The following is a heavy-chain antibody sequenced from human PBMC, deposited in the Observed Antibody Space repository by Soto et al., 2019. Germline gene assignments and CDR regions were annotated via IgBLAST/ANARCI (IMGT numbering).Heavy chain of an antibody. CDR1: YGSISNYY. D-gene: IGHD1-26*01. V-gene: IGHV4-59*01. CDR2: VYYSGST. J-gene: IGHJ4*02. Sequence: QVQLQESGPGLVKPSETLSLTCTVSYGSISNYYWSWIRQPPGKGLEWIGYVYYSGSTTYNPSLMSRVTISVDTSKILFSLKLSSVTAADTAVYYCARSVGATFLDFWGQGTLVTVSS. CDR3: ARSVGATFLDF.